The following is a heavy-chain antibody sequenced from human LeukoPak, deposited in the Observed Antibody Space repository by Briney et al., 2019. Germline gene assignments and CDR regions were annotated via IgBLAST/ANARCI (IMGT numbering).Heavy chain of an antibody. J-gene: IGHJ3*02. D-gene: IGHD6-6*01. CDR2: IYYSGST. Sequence: SETLSLTCTVSGGSISSYYWSWIRQPPGKGLEWIGYIYYSGSTKYNPSLKSRVTISVDTSKNQFSLKLSSVTAADTAVYYCARDRRDAFDIWGQGTMVTVSS. CDR3: ARDRRDAFDI. CDR1: GGSISSYY. V-gene: IGHV4-59*01.